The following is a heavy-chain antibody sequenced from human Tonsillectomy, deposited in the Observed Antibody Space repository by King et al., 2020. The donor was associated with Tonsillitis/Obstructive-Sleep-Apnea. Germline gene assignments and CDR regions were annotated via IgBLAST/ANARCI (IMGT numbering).Heavy chain of an antibody. CDR2: IKQDGSEK. D-gene: IGHD2-15*01. J-gene: IGHJ4*02. Sequence: VQLVESGGGLVQPGGSLRLSCAASEFTFSSYWMTWVRQAPGQGLEWVANIKQDGSEKYYVDSVKGRFTISRDNSKNSLYLQLNSLRADDTAVYYCARVRGSHCYDYWGQGTLVTVSS. V-gene: IGHV3-7*01. CDR3: ARVRGSHCYDY. CDR1: EFTFSSYW.